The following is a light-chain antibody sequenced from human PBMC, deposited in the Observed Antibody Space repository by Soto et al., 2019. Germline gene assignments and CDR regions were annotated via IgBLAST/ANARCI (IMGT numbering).Light chain of an antibody. CDR1: ESISSEY. CDR2: GAS. CDR3: QQYGSSGT. V-gene: IGKV3-20*01. J-gene: IGKJ1*01. Sequence: EIVLTQSPGTLSLSPEERATLSCRTSESISSEYLAWYQQRPGQAPRLLIYGASNRATGIPDRFSGSGSGTDFTLTISRLEPEDFAVYYCQQYGSSGTFGQGTKVDIK.